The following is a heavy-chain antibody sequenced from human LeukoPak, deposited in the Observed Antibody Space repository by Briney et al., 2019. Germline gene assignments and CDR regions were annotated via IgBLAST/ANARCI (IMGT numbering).Heavy chain of an antibody. V-gene: IGHV4-39*07. J-gene: IGHJ4*02. CDR3: ARVGQLAFDY. CDR1: GGSISSSTYY. Sequence: PSETPSLTCTVSGGSISSSTYYWGWIRQPPGKGLEWIGSIYYSGNTYYNPSLKSRVTISVDTSKNQFSLRLSSVTAADTAVYYCARVGQLAFDYWGQGTLVTVSS. D-gene: IGHD6-13*01. CDR2: IYYSGNT.